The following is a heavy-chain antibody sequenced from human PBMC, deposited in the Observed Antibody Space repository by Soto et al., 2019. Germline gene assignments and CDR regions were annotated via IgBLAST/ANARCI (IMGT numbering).Heavy chain of an antibody. CDR3: AKVGATYYDFWSGYYPDYYYYMDV. V-gene: IGHV3-9*01. CDR2: ISWNSGSI. Sequence: PGGSLRLSCAASGFTFDDYAMHWVRQAPGKGLEWVSGISWNSGSIGYADSVKGRFTISRDNAKNSLYLQMNSLRAEDTALYYCAKVGATYYDFWSGYYPDYYYYMDVWGKGTTVTVSS. CDR1: GFTFDDYA. J-gene: IGHJ6*03. D-gene: IGHD3-3*01.